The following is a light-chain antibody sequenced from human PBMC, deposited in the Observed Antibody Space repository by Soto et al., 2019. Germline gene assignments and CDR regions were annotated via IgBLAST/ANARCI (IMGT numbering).Light chain of an antibody. J-gene: IGLJ2*01. V-gene: IGLV1-51*01. CDR2: DNN. Sequence: QSVLTQPPSVSAAPGQKVTISCSGSSSNIGNEYVSWYQQLPGTAPKLLIYDNNRRPSGIPDRFSGSKSGTPATLGITGLQTGDEADYYCASWDSSLSAVVFGGGTKLTVL. CDR1: SSNIGNEY. CDR3: ASWDSSLSAVV.